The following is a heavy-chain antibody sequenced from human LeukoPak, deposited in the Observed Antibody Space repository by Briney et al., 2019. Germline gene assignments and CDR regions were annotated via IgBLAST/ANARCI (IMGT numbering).Heavy chain of an antibody. CDR1: GFTFSRYS. Sequence: GGSLRLSCAASGFTFSRYSMNWVRQAPGKGLEWVSSISSSSSFIYYADSVKGRFTISRDNAKNSLYLQMNSLRAEDTAVYYCARKVTSRFDPWGQGTLVTVSS. D-gene: IGHD3-3*01. CDR2: ISSSSSFI. V-gene: IGHV3-21*01. J-gene: IGHJ5*02. CDR3: ARKVTSRFDP.